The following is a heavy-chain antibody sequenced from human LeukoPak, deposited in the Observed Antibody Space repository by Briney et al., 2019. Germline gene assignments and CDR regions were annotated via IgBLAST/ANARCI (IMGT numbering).Heavy chain of an antibody. Sequence: PSETLSLTCTVSGGSISSYYWSWIRRSPGKGLEWIGYIYVSGSINYNPSLKSRVTISVDTSKNQFSLKLSSVTAADTAVYYCARQYYYASGSFAFDIWGQGTMVTVSS. J-gene: IGHJ3*02. D-gene: IGHD3-10*01. CDR1: GGSISSYY. V-gene: IGHV4-59*08. CDR3: ARQYYYASGSFAFDI. CDR2: IYVSGSI.